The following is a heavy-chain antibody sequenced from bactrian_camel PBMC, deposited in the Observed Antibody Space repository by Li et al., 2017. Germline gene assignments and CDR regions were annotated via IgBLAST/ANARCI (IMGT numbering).Heavy chain of an antibody. J-gene: IGHJ4*01. Sequence: HVQLVESGGGSVQAGGSLRLSCAASGLSFRRYCMGWFRRAPGKEREAIAYTGSEPITVYADSVKGRFTISKDNVKDTLYLQMNSLEPEDTAMYYCATGSTPRSCLFGNWGQGTQVTVS. CDR1: GLSFRRYC. D-gene: IGHD2*01. CDR2: TGSEPIT. V-gene: IGHV3S55*01. CDR3: ATGSTPRSCLFGN.